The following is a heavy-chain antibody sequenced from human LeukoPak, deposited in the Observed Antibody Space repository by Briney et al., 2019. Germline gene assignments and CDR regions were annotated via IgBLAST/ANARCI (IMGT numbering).Heavy chain of an antibody. CDR1: GFTFSSYA. V-gene: IGHV3-23*01. CDR2: ISGSGGST. J-gene: IGHJ4*02. Sequence: GGSLRLSCAASGFTFSSYAMTWVRQAPGKGLEWVSAISGSGGSTYYADSVKGRFTISRDNSKNTLYLQMNSLRAEDTVVYYCAKGPTSGKYYVSSGYYPHFDYWGQGTLVTVSS. D-gene: IGHD3-22*01. CDR3: AKGPTSGKYYVSSGYYPHFDY.